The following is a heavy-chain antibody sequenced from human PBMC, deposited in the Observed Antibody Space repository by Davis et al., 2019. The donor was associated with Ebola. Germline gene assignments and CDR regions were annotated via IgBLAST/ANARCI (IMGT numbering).Heavy chain of an antibody. CDR1: GGSINNYF. D-gene: IGHD3-22*01. CDR2: IHYLGNT. J-gene: IGHJ4*02. CDR3: ARAPAGPYYYDSSGYYWRSYYFDY. Sequence: SETLSLTCTVSGGSINNYFWSWIRQPPGKGLEWIGNIHYLGNTNYNPSLKSRVTISVDTSKNQFSLKLSSVTAADTAVYYCARAPAGPYYYDSSGYYWRSYYFDYWGQGTLVTVSS. V-gene: IGHV4-59*12.